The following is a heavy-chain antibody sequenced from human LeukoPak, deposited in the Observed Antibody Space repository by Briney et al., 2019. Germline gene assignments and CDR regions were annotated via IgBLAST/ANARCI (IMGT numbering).Heavy chain of an antibody. CDR2: IYYSGST. CDR3: ASSSGWLPFQH. D-gene: IGHD6-19*01. J-gene: IGHJ1*01. V-gene: IGHV4-30-4*07. CDR1: GGSISSGGYS. Sequence: PSQTLSLTCAVSGGSISSGGYSWSWIRQPPGKGLEWIGYIYYSGSTYYNPSLKSRVTISVDTSKNQFSLKLSSVTAADTAVYYCASSSGWLPFQHWGQGTLVTVSS.